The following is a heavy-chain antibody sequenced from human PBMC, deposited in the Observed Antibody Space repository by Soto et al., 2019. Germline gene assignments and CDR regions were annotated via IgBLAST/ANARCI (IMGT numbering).Heavy chain of an antibody. V-gene: IGHV4-59*01. CDR3: ARAGYYDSSGYYYGGPWSVGY. Sequence: PSETLSLTCTLSDGSISSYYWSWIRQPPGKGLEWIGYIYYSGSTNYNPSLKSRVTISVDTSKNQFSLKLSSVTAADTAVYYCARAGYYDSSGYYYGGPWSVGYWGQGTLVTVSS. D-gene: IGHD3-22*01. J-gene: IGHJ4*02. CDR2: IYYSGST. CDR1: DGSISSYY.